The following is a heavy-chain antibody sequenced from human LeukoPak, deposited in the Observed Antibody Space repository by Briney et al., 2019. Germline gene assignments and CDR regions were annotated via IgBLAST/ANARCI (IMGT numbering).Heavy chain of an antibody. V-gene: IGHV5-10-1*01. Sequence: GESLKISCKGSGYNFTSYWISWVRQMPGKGLEWMGRIDPSDSYTNYRPSFQGHVTISADKSINTAYLQWSSLKASNTAMYYCARHIGYCSGGSCYDSLSIGYWGQGTLVTVSS. J-gene: IGHJ4*02. CDR1: GYNFTSYW. D-gene: IGHD2-15*01. CDR3: ARHIGYCSGGSCYDSLSIGY. CDR2: IDPSDSYT.